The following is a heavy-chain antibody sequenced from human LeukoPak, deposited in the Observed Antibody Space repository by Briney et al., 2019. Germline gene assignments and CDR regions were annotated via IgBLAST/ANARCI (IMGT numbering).Heavy chain of an antibody. Sequence: GGSLRLSCTVSGFSFREHWMSWVRQAPGKGLEWVATIKEDGSEKYYVDSVKGRFTISRDNAKNSLYLQMNSLRGEDTAVYYCARVSGHSGSPWGQGTLVTVAS. V-gene: IGHV3-7*05. CDR1: GFSFREHW. CDR3: ARVSGHSGSP. D-gene: IGHD5-12*01. J-gene: IGHJ5*02. CDR2: IKEDGSEK.